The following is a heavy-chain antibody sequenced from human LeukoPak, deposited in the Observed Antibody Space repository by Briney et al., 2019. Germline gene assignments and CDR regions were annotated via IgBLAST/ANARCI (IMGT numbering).Heavy chain of an antibody. J-gene: IGHJ5*02. CDR1: GFTFSSYS. CDR2: ISSSSTI. D-gene: IGHD3-22*01. V-gene: IGHV3-48*04. Sequence: GGSLRLSCAASGFTFSSYSMNWVRQAPGKGLEWVSYISSSSTIYYADSVKGRFTISRDNAKNSLYLQMNSLRAEDTAVYYCARDLMTSGYCRFDPWGQGTLVTVSS. CDR3: ARDLMTSGYCRFDP.